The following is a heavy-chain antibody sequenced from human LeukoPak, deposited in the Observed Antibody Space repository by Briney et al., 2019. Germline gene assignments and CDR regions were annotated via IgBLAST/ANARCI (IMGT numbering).Heavy chain of an antibody. D-gene: IGHD3-22*01. CDR2: IIPIFGTA. J-gene: IGHJ3*02. CDR3: ARDGAYYYDSSDHAFDI. CDR1: GGTFSSYA. V-gene: IGHV1-69*05. Sequence: GASVKVSCKASGGTFSSYAISWVRQAPGQGLEWMGRIIPIFGTANYAQKFQGRVTITTDESTSTAYMELSSLRSEDTAVYYCARDGAYYYDSSDHAFDIWGQGTMVTVSS.